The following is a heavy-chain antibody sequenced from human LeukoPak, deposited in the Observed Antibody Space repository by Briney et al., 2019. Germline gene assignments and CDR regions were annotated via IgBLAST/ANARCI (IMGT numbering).Heavy chain of an antibody. CDR2: IRWNSGSI. CDR1: GFTFDDYA. D-gene: IGHD3-22*01. V-gene: IGHV3-9*01. CDR3: VKEGYYYDDSGYSESYFHY. Sequence: PGRSLRLSCAASGFTFDDYAMHWARQAPGKGLEWVSGIRWNSGSIDYADSVKGRFTISRDNAKKSLYLQMNSLRVEDTAVYYCVKEGYYYDDSGYSESYFHYWGQGTLVTVSS. J-gene: IGHJ4*02.